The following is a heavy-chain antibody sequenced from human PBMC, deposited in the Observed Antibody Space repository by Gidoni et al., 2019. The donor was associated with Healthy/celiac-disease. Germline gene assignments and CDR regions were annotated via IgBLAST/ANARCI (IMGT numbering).Heavy chain of an antibody. J-gene: IGHJ4*02. V-gene: IGHV1-69-2*01. CDR3: ATLMHSIAVAGTS. CDR2: VDPEDGET. Sequence: EGKRGQSGAEVKKPGDTVKIYCTVAGYTCTDYYMHWVQPAPGKGLEWMGLVDPEDGETISAATFQGRVTITADPSTDTAYMELSSLRSEDTAVYYCATLMHSIAVAGTSWGQGPLVTVSS. D-gene: IGHD6-19*01. CDR1: GYTCTDYY.